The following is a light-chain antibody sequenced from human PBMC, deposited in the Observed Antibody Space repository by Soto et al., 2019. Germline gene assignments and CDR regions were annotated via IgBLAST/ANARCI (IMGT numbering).Light chain of an antibody. J-gene: IGKJ4*01. Sequence: DNQIIQCPTSLSASVGDRVTITCQASQDITNFLNRDHQKPGKAPKLLIYDAFNLETGVPSRFSGSGSGRHFTFTITILQPEDIGTYYCQQDECLPVTFGGGTKVDVK. CDR1: QDITNF. CDR2: DAF. V-gene: IGKV1-33*01. CDR3: QQDECLPVT.